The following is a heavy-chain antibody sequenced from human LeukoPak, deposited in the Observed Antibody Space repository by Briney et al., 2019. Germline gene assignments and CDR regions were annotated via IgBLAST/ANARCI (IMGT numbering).Heavy chain of an antibody. Sequence: PGRSLRLSCAASGFTFSTYALHWVRQAPGKGLEWVAAIKYDGSKTHYADSVKGRFTISRDNSKNTLYLQMNSLRAEDTAVYYCATAGDSDYVWGSYREYYYYYGMDVWGQGTTVTVSS. CDR3: ATAGDSDYVWGSYREYYYYYGMDV. J-gene: IGHJ6*02. D-gene: IGHD3-16*02. V-gene: IGHV3-30-3*01. CDR1: GFTFSTYA. CDR2: IKYDGSKT.